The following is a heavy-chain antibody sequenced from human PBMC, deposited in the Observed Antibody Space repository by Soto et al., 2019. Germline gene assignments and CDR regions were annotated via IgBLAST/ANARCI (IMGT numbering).Heavy chain of an antibody. CDR1: GGSFSGYY. CDR3: ASEDILTGHSWFDP. J-gene: IGHJ5*02. CDR2: INHSGST. V-gene: IGHV4-34*01. D-gene: IGHD3-9*01. Sequence: AETLSLTCGVYGGSFSGYYWSWIRQPPGKGLEWIGEINHSGSTNYNLYLKSRVTISVDTSKNQFSLKLSTVTVADKAVYYCASEDILTGHSWFDPWGQGTLVTVSS.